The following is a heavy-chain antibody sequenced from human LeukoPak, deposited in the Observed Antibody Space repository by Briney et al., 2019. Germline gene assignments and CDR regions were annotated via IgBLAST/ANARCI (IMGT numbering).Heavy chain of an antibody. J-gene: IGHJ4*02. CDR3: ARTEYDILTGYSLLLDY. D-gene: IGHD3-9*01. CDR2: MNPNSGNT. CDR1: GYTFTSYD. Sequence: ASAKVSCKASGYTFTSYDINWVRQATGQGLEWMGWMNPNSGNTGYAQKFQGRATMTRNTSISTAYMELSSLRSEDTAVYYCARTEYDILTGYSLLLDYWGQGTLVTVSS. V-gene: IGHV1-8*01.